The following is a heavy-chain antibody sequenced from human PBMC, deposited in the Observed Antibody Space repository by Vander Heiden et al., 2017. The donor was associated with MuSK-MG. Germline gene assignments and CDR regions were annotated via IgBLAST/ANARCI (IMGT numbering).Heavy chain of an antibody. CDR3: AREGGSRGGGYPAFDD. V-gene: IGHV1-69*06. CDR2: IIPIFGTA. CDR1: GGTFSSYA. J-gene: IGHJ4*02. D-gene: IGHD5-12*01. Sequence: QVQLVQSGAEVTKPGSSVKVSCKASGGTFSSYAISWVRQAPGQGLEWMGGIIPIFGTANYAQKFQGRVTITADKSTSTAYMELSSLRSEDTAVYYCAREGGSRGGGYPAFDDWGQGTLVTVSS.